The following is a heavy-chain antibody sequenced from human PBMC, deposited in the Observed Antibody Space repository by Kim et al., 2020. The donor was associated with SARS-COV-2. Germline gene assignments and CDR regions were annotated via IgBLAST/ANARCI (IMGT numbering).Heavy chain of an antibody. CDR1: GGSISSYY. D-gene: IGHD4-17*01. CDR2: IYYSGST. CDR3: ARGPTVTTGPYYYYGMDV. J-gene: IGHJ6*02. V-gene: IGHV4-59*01. Sequence: ETLSLTCTVSGGSISSYYWSWIRQPPGKGLEWIGYIYYSGSTNYNPSLKSRVTISVDTSKNQFSLKLSSVTAADTAVYYCARGPTVTTGPYYYYGMDVWGQGTTVTVSS.